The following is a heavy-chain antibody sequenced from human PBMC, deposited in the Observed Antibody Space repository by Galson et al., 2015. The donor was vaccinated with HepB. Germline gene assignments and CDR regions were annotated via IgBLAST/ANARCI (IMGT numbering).Heavy chain of an antibody. CDR3: AKQRYWSGYYDFDY. CDR1: GFTFTSHG. D-gene: IGHD3-3*01. J-gene: IGHJ4*02. V-gene: IGHV3-23*01. Sequence: SLRLSCAASGFTFTSHGMSWVRQAPGKGLEWVSTIAGSGGSVYYADSVKGRFNISRDNSKNTLYLQMDSLRAEDTAVYYCAKQRYWSGYYDFDYWGQGTLVTVSS. CDR2: IAGSGGSV.